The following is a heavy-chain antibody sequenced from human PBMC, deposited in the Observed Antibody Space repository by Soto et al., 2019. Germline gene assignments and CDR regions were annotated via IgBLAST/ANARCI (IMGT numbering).Heavy chain of an antibody. D-gene: IGHD4-17*01. V-gene: IGHV4-39*01. Sequence: SETLSLTCTVSGGSVTNSSYYWGWIRQSPGKGLEWIGSVYYGGRSYSKSSVKSRVTISVDTSKNQFSLSLNSVTASDTAVYFCVSQRTTVPTQAYFDYWGPGALVTVSS. CDR2: VYYGGRS. CDR1: GGSVTNSSYY. J-gene: IGHJ4*02. CDR3: VSQRTTVPTQAYFDY.